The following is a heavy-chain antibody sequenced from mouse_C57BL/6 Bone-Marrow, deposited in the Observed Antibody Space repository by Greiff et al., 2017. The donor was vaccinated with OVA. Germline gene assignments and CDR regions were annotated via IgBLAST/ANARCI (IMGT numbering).Heavy chain of an antibody. CDR1: GYTFTDYE. D-gene: IGHD2-5*01. CDR2: IDPETGGT. V-gene: IGHV1-15*01. J-gene: IGHJ2*01. CDR3: TRGSNYPYYFDY. Sequence: QVQLKESGAELVRPGASVTLSCKASGYTFTDYEMHWVKQTPVHGLEWIGAIDPETGGTAYNQKFKGKAILTADKSSSTAYMELRSLTSEDSAVYYCTRGSNYPYYFDYWGQGTTLTVSS.